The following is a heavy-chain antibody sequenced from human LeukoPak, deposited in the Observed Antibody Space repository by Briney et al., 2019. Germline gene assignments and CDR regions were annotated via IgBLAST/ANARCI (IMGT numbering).Heavy chain of an antibody. J-gene: IGHJ6*02. D-gene: IGHD7-27*01. CDR3: VSNWYDYYYGMDV. CDR1: GYTFTNYD. V-gene: IGHV1-8*01. CDR2: MNPNSGNT. Sequence: APMKVPCKASGYTFTNYDYNLVATANGPGLGLIGWMNPNSGNTGYAQKFQGRVTMTRNTSISTAYMELSSLRSEDTAVYYCVSNWYDYYYGMDVWGQGTTVTVSS.